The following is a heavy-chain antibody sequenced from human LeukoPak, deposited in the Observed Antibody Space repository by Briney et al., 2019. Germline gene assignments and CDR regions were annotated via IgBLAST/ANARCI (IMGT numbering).Heavy chain of an antibody. Sequence: SETLSLTCTVSGGSISSYYWSWIRQPPGKGLEWIGYIYYSGSTNYNPSLKSRVTISVDTSKNQFSLKLSSVTAADTAVYYCARRVNVARPWTWFDPWGQGTLVTVSS. CDR2: IYYSGST. D-gene: IGHD3-16*02. CDR1: GGSISSYY. J-gene: IGHJ5*02. V-gene: IGHV4-59*01. CDR3: ARRVNVARPWTWFDP.